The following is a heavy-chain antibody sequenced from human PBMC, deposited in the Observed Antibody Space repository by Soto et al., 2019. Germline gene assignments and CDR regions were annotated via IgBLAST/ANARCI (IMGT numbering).Heavy chain of an antibody. CDR1: GFTFSSFW. D-gene: IGHD3-10*01. V-gene: IGHV3-74*01. CDR3: ARYTYNISPFDY. J-gene: IGHJ4*02. Sequence: GGSLRLSCAASGFTFSSFWLHWVRQVPGKGLVWVSRINSDGSSTSYADSVKGRFTISRDNAKSTVFLQMDSLRAEDTAVYYCARYTYNISPFDYWGQGTLVTVSS. CDR2: INSDGSST.